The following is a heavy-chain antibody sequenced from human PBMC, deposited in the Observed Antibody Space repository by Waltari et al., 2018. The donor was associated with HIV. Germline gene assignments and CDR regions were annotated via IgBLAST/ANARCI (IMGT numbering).Heavy chain of an antibody. Sequence: QVQLVESGGGVVQPGRSLRLSCAASGFTFSNFAMHWVRQAPGKGLEWVAVIWYDGDNKYYADSVKGRFTISRDNSKNTLYLQMNSLRFEDTAVYYCARGGYYYDISGYYHYWGQGTLVTVSS. D-gene: IGHD3-22*01. J-gene: IGHJ4*02. V-gene: IGHV3-33*01. CDR3: ARGGYYYDISGYYHY. CDR2: IWYDGDNK. CDR1: GFTFSNFA.